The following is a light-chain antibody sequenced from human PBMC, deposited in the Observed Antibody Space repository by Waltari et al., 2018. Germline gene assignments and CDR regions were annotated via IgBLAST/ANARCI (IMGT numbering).Light chain of an antibody. V-gene: IGKV1-39*01. J-gene: IGKJ1*01. Sequence: DIQMTQSPSSLSASVGDRVTITCRASQRIDNYVTWYQQRPGKAPKLLIFAASRLQSRVPARFSGSGSGTEFTLSISTLQPEDFATYFCQQSDSVPRTFGQGTRVEI. CDR3: QQSDSVPRT. CDR1: QRIDNY. CDR2: AAS.